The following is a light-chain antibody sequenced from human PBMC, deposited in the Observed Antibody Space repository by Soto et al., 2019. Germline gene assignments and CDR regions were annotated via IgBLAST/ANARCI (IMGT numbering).Light chain of an antibody. CDR3: QQYNTDSRAWA. V-gene: IGKV1-5*01. Sequence: DIQLTQSPSTLSASVGDRVTMTCRASQSISKWLAWYQQKPGTAPKLLIYDASNLESGVPSRFSGSGSGTEFTLTISSLQPDDFATYFCQQYNTDSRAWAFGQGTKVDIK. CDR1: QSISKW. CDR2: DAS. J-gene: IGKJ1*01.